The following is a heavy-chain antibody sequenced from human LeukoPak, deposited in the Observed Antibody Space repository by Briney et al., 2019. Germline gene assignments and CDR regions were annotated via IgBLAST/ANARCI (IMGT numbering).Heavy chain of an antibody. V-gene: IGHV4-59*01. CDR3: ASNTGTVFDY. D-gene: IGHD7-27*01. CDR2: IYYSGST. CDR1: GGSISSYY. J-gene: IGHJ4*02. Sequence: SETLSLTCTVSGGSISSYYWSWIRQPPGKGLEWIGYIYYSGSTNYNPSLKSRVTISVDTSKNQFSLDLTSVTAADTAVYYCASNTGTVFDYWGQGALVTVSS.